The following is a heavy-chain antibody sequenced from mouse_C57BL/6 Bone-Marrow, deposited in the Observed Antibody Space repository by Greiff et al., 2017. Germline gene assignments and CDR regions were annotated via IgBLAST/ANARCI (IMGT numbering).Heavy chain of an antibody. CDR1: GFTFSDYY. J-gene: IGHJ1*03. D-gene: IGHD1-1*01. Sequence: DVMLVESEGGLVQPGSSMKLSCTASGFTFSDYYMAWVRQVPEKGLEWVANINYDGSSTYYLDSLKSRFIISRDNAKNILYLQMSSLKSEDTATYYCAREGGSSSWYFDVWGTGTTVTVSS. CDR2: INYDGSST. CDR3: AREGGSSSWYFDV. V-gene: IGHV5-16*01.